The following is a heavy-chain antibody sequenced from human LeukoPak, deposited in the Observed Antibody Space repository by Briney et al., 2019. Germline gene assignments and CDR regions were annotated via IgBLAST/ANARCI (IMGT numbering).Heavy chain of an antibody. D-gene: IGHD3-10*01. CDR1: GYTFTSYA. V-gene: IGHV1-69*04. Sequence: ASVKVSCKASGYTFTSYAMNWVRQAPGQGLEWMGRIIPILGIANYAQKFQGRVTITADKSTSTAHMELSSLRSEDTAVYYCARDGDYYYYYMDVWGKGTTVTVSS. CDR2: IIPILGIA. J-gene: IGHJ6*03. CDR3: ARDGDYYYYYMDV.